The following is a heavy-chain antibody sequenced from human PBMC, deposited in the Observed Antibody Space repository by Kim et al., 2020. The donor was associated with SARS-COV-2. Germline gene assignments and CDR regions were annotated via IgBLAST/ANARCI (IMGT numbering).Heavy chain of an antibody. CDR3: AIVGYSYGSYYYGVDV. D-gene: IGHD5-18*01. CDR2: INPSGGST. V-gene: IGHV1-46*01. Sequence: ASVKVSCKAFGYTFTSYYMHWVRQAPGQGLECMGIINPSGGSTSYVQKFQGRVTMTRDTSTSTVYMELSSLRSEDTAVYYCAIVGYSYGSYYYGVDVWCHGTTVTVS. J-gene: IGHJ6*02. CDR1: GYTFTSYY.